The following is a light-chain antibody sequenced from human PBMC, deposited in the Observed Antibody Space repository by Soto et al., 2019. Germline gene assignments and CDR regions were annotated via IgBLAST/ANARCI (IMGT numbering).Light chain of an antibody. Sequence: QSALAQPTSVSGSPGQSIAISCTGTSSDVGGYNYVSWHQQHPGKAPKVLISVVSNRPSGVSHRFSGSKSGNTASLTISGLQAEDEADYYCSSYRSGGTFVFGSGTKLTVL. CDR1: SSDVGGYNY. CDR2: VVS. CDR3: SSYRSGGTFV. V-gene: IGLV2-14*01. J-gene: IGLJ1*01.